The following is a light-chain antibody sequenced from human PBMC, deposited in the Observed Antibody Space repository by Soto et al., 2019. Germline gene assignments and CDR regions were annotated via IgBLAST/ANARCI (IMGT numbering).Light chain of an antibody. Sequence: MTQSPSSLSASVGDRVTITCRASQTISGYLDWYLQKPGQSPQLLIYLGSNRSSGVPDRFSGSGSGTDLTLKISRVEAEDVGVYYCMQALQSPRTFGQGTKVDIK. CDR3: MQALQSPRT. CDR2: LGS. J-gene: IGKJ1*01. CDR1: QTISGY. V-gene: IGKV2-28*01.